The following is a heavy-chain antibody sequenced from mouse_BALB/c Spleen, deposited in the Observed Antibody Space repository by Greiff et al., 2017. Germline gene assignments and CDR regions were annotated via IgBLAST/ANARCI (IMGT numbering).Heavy chain of an antibody. J-gene: IGHJ4*01. CDR3: ARTTAQSMDY. V-gene: IGHV1-87*01. CDR2: IYPGDGDT. CDR1: GYTFSSYW. Sequence: VQLQQSGAELMKPGASVKISCKATGYTFSSYWIEWVKQRPGQGLEWIGAIYPGDGDTRYTQKFKGKATLTADKSSSTAYMQLSSLTSEDSAVYYCARTTAQSMDYWGQGTSVTVSS. D-gene: IGHD1-2*01.